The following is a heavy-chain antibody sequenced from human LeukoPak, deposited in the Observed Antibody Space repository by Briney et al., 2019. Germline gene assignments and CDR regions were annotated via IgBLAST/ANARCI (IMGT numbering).Heavy chain of an antibody. V-gene: IGHV3-30*18. J-gene: IGHJ4*02. CDR3: AKGGWYFDY. Sequence: GRSLRLSCAASGFTFSSYGMHWFRQAPGKGLEWVAVISYDGSNKYYADSVKGRFTISRDNSKNTLYLQMNSLRAEDTAVYYCAKGGWYFDYWGQGTLVTVSS. CDR1: GFTFSSYG. CDR2: ISYDGSNK. D-gene: IGHD6-19*01.